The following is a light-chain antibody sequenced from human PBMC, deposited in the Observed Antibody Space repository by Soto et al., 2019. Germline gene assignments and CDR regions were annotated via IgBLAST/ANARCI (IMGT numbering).Light chain of an antibody. J-gene: IGKJ4*01. CDR3: QKYNSPPLT. CDR1: QGISNY. CDR2: AAP. Sequence: DIQMTQSPSSLSASVGDRITITCRASQGISNYFAWYQQQPWKVTHLLIHAAPTLQSGVPSRFSGDGSGTDFTLTISSLQPEDLATYYWQKYNSPPLTFGGGTKVEIK. V-gene: IGKV1-27*01.